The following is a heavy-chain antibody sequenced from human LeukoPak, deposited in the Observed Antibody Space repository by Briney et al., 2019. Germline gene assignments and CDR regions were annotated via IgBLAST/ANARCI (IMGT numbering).Heavy chain of an antibody. D-gene: IGHD2-2*01. Sequence: SVKVSCKASGGTFSSYAISWVRQAPGQGLEWMGGIIPIFGTANDAQKFQGRVTITADESTSTAYMELSSLKSEDTAVYYCARGKVPAAPYPFDYWGQGTLVTVSS. CDR1: GGTFSSYA. J-gene: IGHJ4*02. CDR3: ARGKVPAAPYPFDY. CDR2: IIPIFGTA. V-gene: IGHV1-69*01.